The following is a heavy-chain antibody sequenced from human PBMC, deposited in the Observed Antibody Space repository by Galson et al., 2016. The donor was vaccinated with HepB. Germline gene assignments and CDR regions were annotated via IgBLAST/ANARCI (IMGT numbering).Heavy chain of an antibody. CDR1: GFTFSSYS. CDR2: ISSSSRTI. V-gene: IGHV3-48*04. D-gene: IGHD3-22*01. CDR3: ARETGDYYDSRGYYSNNWFDP. Sequence: SLRLSCAASGFTFSSYSMNWVRQAPGKGLEWLSYISSSSRTIYYAASVKGRFTISRDNAKNSLYLQMNSLRAEDTAVYYCARETGDYYDSRGYYSNNWFDPWGQGTLVTVSS. J-gene: IGHJ5*02.